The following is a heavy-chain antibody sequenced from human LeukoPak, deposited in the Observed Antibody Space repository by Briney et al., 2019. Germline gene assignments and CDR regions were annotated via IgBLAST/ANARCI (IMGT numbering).Heavy chain of an antibody. Sequence: SETLSLTCTVSGGSISSYYWRWIRQPPGKGLEWIGYIYYSGSINYNPSLKSRVTISVDTSKNQFSLKLSSVTAADTAVYYCARTPPNCSGGSCYSGVTFDYWGQGTLVTVSS. CDR1: GGSISSYY. CDR3: ARTPPNCSGGSCYSGVTFDY. J-gene: IGHJ4*02. D-gene: IGHD2-15*01. V-gene: IGHV4-59*01. CDR2: IYYSGSI.